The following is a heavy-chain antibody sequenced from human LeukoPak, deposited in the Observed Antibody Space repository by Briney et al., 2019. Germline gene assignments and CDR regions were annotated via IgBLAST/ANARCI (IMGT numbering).Heavy chain of an antibody. CDR3: AREPRYYDFWSGYYTDNPNSFDY. CDR1: GNTFTGYY. V-gene: IGHV1-2*02. D-gene: IGHD3-3*01. J-gene: IGHJ4*02. Sequence: ASVKVSCKASGNTFTGYYMHWVRQAPGQGLEWMGWINPNSGGTNYAQKFQGRVTMTRDTSISTAYMELSRLRSDDTAVYYCAREPRYYDFWSGYYTDNPNSFDYWGQGTLVTVSS. CDR2: INPNSGGT.